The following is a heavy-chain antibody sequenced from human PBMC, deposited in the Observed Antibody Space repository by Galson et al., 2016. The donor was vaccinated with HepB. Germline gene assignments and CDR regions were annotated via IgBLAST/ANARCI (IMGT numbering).Heavy chain of an antibody. J-gene: IGHJ6*02. CDR2: ISSSGNAI. D-gene: IGHD3-9*01. CDR1: GFVFNSHS. Sequence: SLRLSCAASGFVFNSHSMNWVRQAPGKGLEWVAYISSSGNAIFYAASVKGRFTISRDNANNSLFLQMNSLTDEDAGVYYCARDPHWGYFDRSHSEYYFYAMDVWGQGTTVTVSS. CDR3: ARDPHWGYFDRSHSEYYFYAMDV. V-gene: IGHV3-48*02.